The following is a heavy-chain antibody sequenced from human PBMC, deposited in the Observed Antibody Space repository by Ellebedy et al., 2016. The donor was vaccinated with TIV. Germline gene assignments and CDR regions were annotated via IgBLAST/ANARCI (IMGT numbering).Heavy chain of an antibody. J-gene: IGHJ4*02. CDR3: ATEGLVGAADY. CDR1: GFTFSSYW. V-gene: IGHV3-74*01. D-gene: IGHD1-26*01. Sequence: GESLKISCAASGFTFSSYWMHWFRQAPGKGLVWVSRINSDESFARYADSVKGRFTISRDNAKNTLFLQMNSLSAEDTAVYYCATEGLVGAADYWGQGTLVTVSS. CDR2: INSDESFA.